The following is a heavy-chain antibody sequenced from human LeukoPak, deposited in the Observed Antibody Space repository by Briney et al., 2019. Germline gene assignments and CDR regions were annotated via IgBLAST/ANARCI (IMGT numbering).Heavy chain of an antibody. CDR3: ATTSKSGYESFDY. CDR2: MNPNSGNT. J-gene: IGHJ4*02. CDR1: GYTFTSYD. Sequence: GASVKVSCKASGYTFTSYDINWVRQATGQGLEWMGWMNPNSGNTGYAQKFQGRVTMTRNTSISTAYMELSSLRSEDTAVYYCATTSKSGYESFDYWGQGTLVTVSS. V-gene: IGHV1-8*01. D-gene: IGHD5-12*01.